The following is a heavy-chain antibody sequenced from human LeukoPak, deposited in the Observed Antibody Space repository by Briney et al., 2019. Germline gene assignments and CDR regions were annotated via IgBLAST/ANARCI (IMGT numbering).Heavy chain of an antibody. Sequence: SQSPSLTCAVYGASFRSYDGGCVRQYPGNGLGWIEEINHSGTTNYNPSLKSRVTISVDTSKNQFSLKLTSMTAEDTAVYYCARSERLLQAPFDPWGRGTLVTVSS. CDR3: ARSERLLQAPFDP. V-gene: IGHV4-34*01. D-gene: IGHD3-3*01. J-gene: IGHJ5*02. CDR2: INHSGTT. CDR1: GASFRSYD.